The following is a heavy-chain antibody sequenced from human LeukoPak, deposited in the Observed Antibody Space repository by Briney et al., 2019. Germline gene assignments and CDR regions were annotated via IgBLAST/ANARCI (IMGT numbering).Heavy chain of an antibody. V-gene: IGHV3-30*18. CDR2: TSYDGGNK. J-gene: IGHJ3*02. Sequence: PGRSLRLSCAASGFPFSSFGTHWVRQAPGKGRGWVAVTSYDGGNKYYADSVKGRFTISRDNSKNTLYLQMNSLRAEDTAVYYCANDYGGNNYDAFDTWGQGTMVAVSS. CDR3: ANDYGGNNYDAFDT. CDR1: GFPFSSFG. D-gene: IGHD4-23*01.